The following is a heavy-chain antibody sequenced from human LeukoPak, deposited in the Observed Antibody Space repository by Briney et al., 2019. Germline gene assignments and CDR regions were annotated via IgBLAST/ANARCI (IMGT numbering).Heavy chain of an antibody. D-gene: IGHD3-22*01. Sequence: NPSETLSLTCTVSGGSISSYYWSWIRQPAGKGLEWIGRIYTSGSTNYNPSLKSRVTMSVDTSKNQFSLKLSSVTAADTAVYYCARDGSSGYYDTFDYWGQGTLVTVSS. V-gene: IGHV4-4*07. CDR2: IYTSGST. CDR3: ARDGSSGYYDTFDY. CDR1: GGSISSYY. J-gene: IGHJ4*02.